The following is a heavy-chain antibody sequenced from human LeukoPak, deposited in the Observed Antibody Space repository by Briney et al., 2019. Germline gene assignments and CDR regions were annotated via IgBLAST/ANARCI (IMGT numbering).Heavy chain of an antibody. V-gene: IGHV1-69*13. CDR3: ARGLAAASAVTIDY. CDR1: GGTFSRYA. Sequence: SVKVSCKASGGTFSRYAINWARQAPGQGLEWMGGIIPIFGKTYYAQKFQGRVTITADESTSTAYMELSSLRSEDTAVYFCARGLAAASAVTIDYWGQGTLVTVSS. CDR2: IIPIFGKT. J-gene: IGHJ4*02. D-gene: IGHD6-13*01.